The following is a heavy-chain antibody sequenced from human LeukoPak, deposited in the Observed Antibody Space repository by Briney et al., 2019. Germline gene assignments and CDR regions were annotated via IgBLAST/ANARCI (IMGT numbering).Heavy chain of an antibody. Sequence: SETLSLTCAVYGGSFSGYYWSWIRQPPGKGLEWIGEINHSGSTNYNPSLKSRVTISVDTSKNQFSLKLSSVTAADTAVYYCARRGQWPVQDWYLDLWGRGTLVTVSS. CDR2: INHSGST. J-gene: IGHJ2*01. CDR1: GGSFSGYY. D-gene: IGHD6-19*01. CDR3: ARRGQWPVQDWYLDL. V-gene: IGHV4-34*01.